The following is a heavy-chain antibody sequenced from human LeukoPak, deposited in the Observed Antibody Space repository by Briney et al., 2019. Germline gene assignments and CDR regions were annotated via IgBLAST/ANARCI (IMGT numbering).Heavy chain of an antibody. CDR3: ARGRIAVAGTLGDY. J-gene: IGHJ4*02. CDR2: ISAYNGNT. CDR1: GYTFTGYG. V-gene: IGHV1-18*01. Sequence: ASVKVSCKASGYTFTGYGINWVRQAPGQGLEWVGWISAYNGNTNYVQKFQGRVIMTTDTSTSTAYMELRSLRSDDTAVYYCARGRIAVAGTLGDYWGQGTLVTVSP. D-gene: IGHD6-19*01.